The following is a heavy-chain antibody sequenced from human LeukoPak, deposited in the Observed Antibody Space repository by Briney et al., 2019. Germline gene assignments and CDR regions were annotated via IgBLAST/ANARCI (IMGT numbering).Heavy chain of an antibody. Sequence: GSLRLSCAASEFTFSSYWMHWVRQAPGKGLVWVSRINTDGSITNYADSVKGRFTISRDNTKNSLYLQMDSLRAEDTAVYYCARKGNAFDFWGQGTMVTVSS. V-gene: IGHV3-74*01. CDR2: INTDGSIT. CDR3: ARKGNAFDF. J-gene: IGHJ3*01. D-gene: IGHD3-10*01. CDR1: EFTFSSYW.